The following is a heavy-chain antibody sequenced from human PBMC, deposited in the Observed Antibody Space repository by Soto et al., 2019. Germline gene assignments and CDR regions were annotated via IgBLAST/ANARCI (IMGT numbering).Heavy chain of an antibody. Sequence: QVQLVQSGAEEKKPGASVRISCKDSGYIFTKNAVHWVRQAPGQRLEWMGWMNTAVGKTAYSQRFQGRFPITRDTSASTAYMELSSLRSEDTAVYYCSREFNWGTDFWGQGTLVTVSS. CDR1: GYIFTKNA. CDR2: MNTAVGKT. J-gene: IGHJ4*02. CDR3: SREFNWGTDF. V-gene: IGHV1-3*05. D-gene: IGHD7-27*01.